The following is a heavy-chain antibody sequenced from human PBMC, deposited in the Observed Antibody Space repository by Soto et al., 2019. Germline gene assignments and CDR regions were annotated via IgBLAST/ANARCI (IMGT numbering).Heavy chain of an antibody. CDR3: AREGWLRPQGIYNVRDV. CDR2: ISYAGSNK. D-gene: IGHD5-12*01. CDR1: GFTFSSSA. J-gene: IGHJ6*01. Sequence: GGSLRLSCAASGFTFSSSAMHWVRQAPGKGLEWVAVISYAGSNKYYADSVKGRFTISRDNSKNTRYLQMNSLRAEDTAGYYWAREGWLRPQGIYNVRDVWPQASTVIVSA. V-gene: IGHV3-30-3*01.